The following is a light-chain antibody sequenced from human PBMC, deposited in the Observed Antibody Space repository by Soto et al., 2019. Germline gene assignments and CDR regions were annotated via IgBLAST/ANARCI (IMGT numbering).Light chain of an antibody. J-gene: IGLJ2*01. CDR3: QSYDNSLSGVV. Sequence: QSVLTQPPSVSGAPGQRVTISCTGSSSNIGAGYDVHWYQRLPGTAPKLLIYVNNNRPSGVPDRFSGSKSGTSASLAITGLQAEDEADYYCQSYDNSLSGVVFGGGTQLTVL. CDR1: SSNIGAGYD. V-gene: IGLV1-40*01. CDR2: VNN.